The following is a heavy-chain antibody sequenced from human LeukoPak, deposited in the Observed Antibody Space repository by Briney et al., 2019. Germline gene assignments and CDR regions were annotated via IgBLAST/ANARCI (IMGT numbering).Heavy chain of an antibody. CDR1: GGSISSSSYY. J-gene: IGHJ4*02. CDR2: IYYSGST. D-gene: IGHD1-26*01. V-gene: IGHV4-39*07. Sequence: PSETLSLTCTVSGGSISSSSYYWGWIRQPPGKGLEWIGSIYYSGSTYYNPPLKSRVTISVDTSKNQFSLKLSSVTAADTAVYYCARAGVSGSYSPPFDYWGQGTLVTVSS. CDR3: ARAGVSGSYSPPFDY.